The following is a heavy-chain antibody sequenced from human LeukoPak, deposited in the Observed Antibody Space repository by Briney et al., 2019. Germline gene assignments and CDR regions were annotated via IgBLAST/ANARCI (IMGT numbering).Heavy chain of an antibody. CDR1: GGSISSYY. Sequence: KSSETLSLTCTVSGGSISSYYWSWIRQPPGKGLEWIGHILYSGTTNSNPSLKSRVTISVDTSKNQISLKLSSVTAADTAVYYCARMGGYSGYATHWGQGTLVTVSS. D-gene: IGHD5-12*01. CDR3: ARMGGYSGYATH. J-gene: IGHJ4*02. V-gene: IGHV4-59*08. CDR2: ILYSGTT.